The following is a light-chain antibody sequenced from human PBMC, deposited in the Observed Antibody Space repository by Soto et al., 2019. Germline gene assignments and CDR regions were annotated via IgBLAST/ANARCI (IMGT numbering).Light chain of an antibody. V-gene: IGKV1-12*01. Sequence: DIQMTQSPSSVSASIGDRVIITCRASQGVSTWLAWYQQKPGKAPKLLIHGASRLQSGVPSRFSGSGSETHFTLTISSLQAEDFGTYYCQQANRFPFTFGHGTTVDIK. CDR2: GAS. J-gene: IGKJ3*01. CDR3: QQANRFPFT. CDR1: QGVSTW.